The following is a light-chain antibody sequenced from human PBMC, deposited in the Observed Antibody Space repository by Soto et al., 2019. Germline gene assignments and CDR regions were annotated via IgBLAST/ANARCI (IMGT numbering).Light chain of an antibody. Sequence: EIVMTQSPATLSLSPGDRATFSCRASQSVSSNLAWYQQKPGQAPRLLIYGASIRATGIPARFSGSGSGTDFTLTVSSLQPEDFATYYCQQSYSFPRTFGQGTKVDIK. CDR2: GAS. CDR3: QQSYSFPRT. CDR1: QSVSSN. V-gene: IGKV3-15*01. J-gene: IGKJ1*01.